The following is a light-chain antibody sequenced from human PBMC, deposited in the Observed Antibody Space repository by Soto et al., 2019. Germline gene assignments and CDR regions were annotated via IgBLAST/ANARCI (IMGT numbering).Light chain of an antibody. CDR3: LQDYIYPLT. J-gene: IGKJ4*01. V-gene: IGKV1-6*01. CDR2: GAT. CDR1: QGIRSD. Sequence: AIQMTQSPSSLSASVGDRVTITCRASQGIRSDLGWYQQKPGKAPNLLIYGATSLRSGVPSRFSGSGSGTDFTLTISSLQPEDFATYYCLQDYIYPLTFGGGNKVEMK.